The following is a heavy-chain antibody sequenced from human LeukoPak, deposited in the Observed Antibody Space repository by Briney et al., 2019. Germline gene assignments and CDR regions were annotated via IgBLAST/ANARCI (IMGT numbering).Heavy chain of an antibody. CDR2: INHSGST. CDR3: ARARSSVWFGDSTFDP. CDR1: GGTISSGVHY. V-gene: IGHV4-39*07. J-gene: IGHJ5*02. Sequence: PSETLSLTCTVSGGTISSGVHYWSWIRQPPGKGLEWIGEINHSGSTNYNPSLKSRVTISVDTSKNQFSLKLSSVTAADTAVYYCARARSSVWFGDSTFDPWGQGTLVTVSS. D-gene: IGHD3-10*01.